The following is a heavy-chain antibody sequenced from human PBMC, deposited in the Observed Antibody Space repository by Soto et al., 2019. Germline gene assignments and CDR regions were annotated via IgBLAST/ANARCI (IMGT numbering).Heavy chain of an antibody. D-gene: IGHD3-22*01. CDR1: GFTGFSNY. CDR2: IYSGGST. Sequence: LRLSCAASGFTGFSNYMSCVRQAPGKGLEWFSVIYSGGSTYYSDSVXGRFTISXXNSKNTLYLQVXSLRAXDTSVYYCAGGDPNDSSGYPAFYWGQGTLVTVSS. J-gene: IGHJ4*02. CDR3: AGGDPNDSSGYPAFY. V-gene: IGHV3-66*01.